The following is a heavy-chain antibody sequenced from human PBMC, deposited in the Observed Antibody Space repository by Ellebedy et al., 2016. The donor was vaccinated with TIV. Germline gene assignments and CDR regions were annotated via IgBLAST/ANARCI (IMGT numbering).Heavy chain of an antibody. Sequence: PGGSLRLSCAASGFTFSDYWMSWVRQAPGKGLEWVSLISSDSSYIYYADSLKGRFTISRDNAKNSLYLQMNSLRAEDTAVYYCARDAEKRAVSRLGMDVWGQGTTVTVSS. J-gene: IGHJ6*02. CDR3: ARDAEKRAVSRLGMDV. CDR1: GFTFSDYW. V-gene: IGHV3-21*01. CDR2: ISSDSSYI. D-gene: IGHD5-24*01.